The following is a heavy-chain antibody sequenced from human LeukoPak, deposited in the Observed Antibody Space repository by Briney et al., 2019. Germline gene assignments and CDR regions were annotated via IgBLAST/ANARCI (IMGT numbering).Heavy chain of an antibody. CDR1: GFTFSSYS. D-gene: IGHD1-7*01. CDR2: ISSSSSYI. V-gene: IGHV3-21*01. CDR3: ARQGITGTIDY. Sequence: AGSLRLSCAASGFTFSSYSMNWVRQAPGKGLEWVSSISSSSSYIYYADSVKGRFTISRDNAKNSLYLQMNSLRAEDTAVYCCARQGITGTIDYWGQGTLVTVSS. J-gene: IGHJ4*02.